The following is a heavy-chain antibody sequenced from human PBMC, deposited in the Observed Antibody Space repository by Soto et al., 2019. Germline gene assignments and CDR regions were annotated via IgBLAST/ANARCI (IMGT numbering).Heavy chain of an antibody. J-gene: IGHJ4*02. CDR3: ARDMGFGLSDY. V-gene: IGHV1-3*01. CDR2: INAGNGNT. Sequence: ASVKVSCQASGYTFTSYAIYWVRQAPGQRLEWVGWINAGNGNTKYSQKFQGRVTITRDTSASTAYMELSSLRSEDTAVYYCARDMGFGLSDYWGQGTLVTVSS. CDR1: GYTFTSYA. D-gene: IGHD3-10*01.